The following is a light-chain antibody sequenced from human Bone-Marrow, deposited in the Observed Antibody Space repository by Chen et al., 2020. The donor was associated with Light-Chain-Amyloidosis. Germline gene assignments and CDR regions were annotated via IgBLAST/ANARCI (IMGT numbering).Light chain of an antibody. V-gene: IGLV3-25*03. CDR3: QSADSSGTYEVI. J-gene: IGLJ2*01. CDR1: DLPTKY. CDR2: RDT. Sequence: SYELTQPPSVSVSPGQTARITCSGDDLPTKYAYWYQQKPGQAPVLVIHRDTERPSGISERFSGSSSGTPATLTISGFQAEDEADYHCQSADSSGTYEVIFGGGTKLTVL.